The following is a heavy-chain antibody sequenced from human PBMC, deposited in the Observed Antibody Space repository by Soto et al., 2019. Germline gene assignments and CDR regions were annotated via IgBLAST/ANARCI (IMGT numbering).Heavy chain of an antibody. Sequence: QVQLVQSGVEVKKAGASVKVSCKASGYTFSSYGISWARQAPGQGLEWMGWISDYNGNTHYAQKFQGRLIMTTDTSTXTXXXAXXGLRSDETAVYFCAREGYYSGSGTYSPPRYYGMDVWGQGTTVTVSS. CDR1: GYTFSSYG. J-gene: IGHJ6*02. CDR2: ISDYNGNT. V-gene: IGHV1-18*01. D-gene: IGHD3-10*01. CDR3: AREGYYSGSGTYSPPRYYGMDV.